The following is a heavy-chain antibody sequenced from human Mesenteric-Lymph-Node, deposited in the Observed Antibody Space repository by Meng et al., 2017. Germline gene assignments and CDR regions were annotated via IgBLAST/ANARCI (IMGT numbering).Heavy chain of an antibody. V-gene: IGHV3-30*04. J-gene: IGHJ6*02. D-gene: IGHD2/OR15-2a*01. CDR1: GFTFSSYA. Sequence: GESLKISCAASGFTFSSYAMHWVRQAPGKGLEWVAVISYDGSNKYYADSVKGRFTISRDNSKNTLYLQMNSLRAEDTAVYYCARIMRNFRTYYGMDVWGQGTTVTVSS. CDR2: ISYDGSNK. CDR3: ARIMRNFRTYYGMDV.